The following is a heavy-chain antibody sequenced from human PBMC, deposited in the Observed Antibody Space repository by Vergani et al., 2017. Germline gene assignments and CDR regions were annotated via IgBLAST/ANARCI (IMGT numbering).Heavy chain of an antibody. Sequence: QLQLQESGPGLAKPSETLSLTCTVSGGSISSSTYSWGWFRQPPGKGLEWIGSIYYSGSTYYNPSLKSRVTISVDTSKNQISLRLSSVTAADTAVYYCASLATVTTYFDCWGQGTLVAVSS. D-gene: IGHD4-11*01. V-gene: IGHV4-39*07. CDR1: GGSISSSTYS. CDR2: IYYSGST. J-gene: IGHJ4*02. CDR3: ASLATVTTYFDC.